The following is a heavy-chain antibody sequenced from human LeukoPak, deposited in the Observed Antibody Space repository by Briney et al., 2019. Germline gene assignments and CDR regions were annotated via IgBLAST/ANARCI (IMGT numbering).Heavy chain of an antibody. D-gene: IGHD3-10*01. CDR3: ARALVRGGYFDY. CDR1: GFTFSSYS. Sequence: GGSLRLSCAASGFTFSSYSMNWVRQAPGKGLEWVSSISSSSSYIYYADSVKGRFTISRDNAKNSLYLQMNSLRAEDTAVYYCARALVRGGYFDYWGQGTLVTVSS. V-gene: IGHV3-21*01. CDR2: ISSSSSYI. J-gene: IGHJ4*02.